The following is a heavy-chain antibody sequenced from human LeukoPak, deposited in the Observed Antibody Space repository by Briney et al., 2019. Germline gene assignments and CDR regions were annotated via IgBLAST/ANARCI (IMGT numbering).Heavy chain of an antibody. V-gene: IGHV4-59*01. Sequence: SETLSLTCTVSGGSISSYYWSWIRQPPGKGLEWIGYIYYSGSTNYNPSLKSRVTISVDTSKNQFSLKLSSVTAADTAVYYCARYSDPRSYPDAFDIWGQGTMVTVSS. J-gene: IGHJ3*02. D-gene: IGHD1-26*01. CDR2: IYYSGST. CDR1: GGSISSYY. CDR3: ARYSDPRSYPDAFDI.